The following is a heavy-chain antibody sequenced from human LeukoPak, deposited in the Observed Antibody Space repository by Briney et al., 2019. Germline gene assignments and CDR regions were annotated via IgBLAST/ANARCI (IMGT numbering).Heavy chain of an antibody. CDR1: GGTFSSYA. CDR2: IIPIFGIA. CDR3: ATTYYYDSSGLYY. J-gene: IGHJ4*02. V-gene: IGHV1-69*04. Sequence: SVKVSCKASGGTFSSYAISWVRQAPGQGLEWMGRIIPIFGIANYAQKFQGRVTITADKSTSTAYMELSSLRSEDTAVYYCATTYYYDSSGLYYWGQGTLVTVSP. D-gene: IGHD3-22*01.